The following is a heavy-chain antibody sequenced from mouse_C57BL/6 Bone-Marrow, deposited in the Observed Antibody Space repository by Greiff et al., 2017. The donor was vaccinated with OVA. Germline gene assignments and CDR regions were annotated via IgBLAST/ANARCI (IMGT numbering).Heavy chain of an antibody. Sequence: VKLQESDAELVKPGASVKISCKVSGYTFTDHTIHWMKQRPEQGLEWIGYIYPRDGSTKYNEKFKGKATLTADKSSSTAYMQLNSLTSEDSAVYFCARRGDYGSVLDYWGQGTTLTVSS. J-gene: IGHJ2*01. CDR2: IYPRDGST. V-gene: IGHV1-78*01. CDR3: ARRGDYGSVLDY. D-gene: IGHD1-1*01. CDR1: GYTFTDHT.